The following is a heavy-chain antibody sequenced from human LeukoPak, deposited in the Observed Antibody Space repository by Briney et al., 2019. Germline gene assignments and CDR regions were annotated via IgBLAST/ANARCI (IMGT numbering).Heavy chain of an antibody. J-gene: IGHJ4*02. Sequence: PSETLSLTCTVSGGSISSYYWSWIRQPPGKGLEWIGYIYYSGSTNYNPSLKSRVTISVDTSKNQFSLKLSSVTAADTAVYYCARTSSGWYDGFVGGLDYWGQGTLVTVSS. CDR1: GGSISSYY. V-gene: IGHV4-59*01. CDR3: ARTSSGWYDGFVGGLDY. D-gene: IGHD6-19*01. CDR2: IYYSGST.